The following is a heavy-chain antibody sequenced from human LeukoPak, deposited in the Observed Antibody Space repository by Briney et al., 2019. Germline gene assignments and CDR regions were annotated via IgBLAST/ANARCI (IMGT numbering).Heavy chain of an antibody. D-gene: IGHD1-26*01. Sequence: GGSLRLSCAASGFTFSSYGMHWVRQAPGKGLEWVAFIRYDGSNKYYADSVKGRFTISRDNSKNTLYLQMNSLRAEDTAVYYCAKDPVTYSGSYYWFRGGEAPSTNYFDYWGQGTLVTVSS. V-gene: IGHV3-30*02. J-gene: IGHJ4*02. CDR2: IRYDGSNK. CDR1: GFTFSSYG. CDR3: AKDPVTYSGSYYWFRGGEAPSTNYFDY.